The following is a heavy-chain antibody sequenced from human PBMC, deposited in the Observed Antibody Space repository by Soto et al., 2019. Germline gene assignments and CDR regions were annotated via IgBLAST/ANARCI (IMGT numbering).Heavy chain of an antibody. V-gene: IGHV4-59*01. D-gene: IGHD2-2*02. CDR3: ARGTTDIVVVPAAIRFDY. CDR1: GGSISSYY. Sequence: SETLSLTCTVSGGSISSYYWSWIRQPPGKGLEWIGYIYYSGSTNYNPSLKSRVTISVDTSKNQFSLKLSSVTAADTAVYHCARGTTDIVVVPAAIRFDYWGQGTLVTVSS. CDR2: IYYSGST. J-gene: IGHJ4*02.